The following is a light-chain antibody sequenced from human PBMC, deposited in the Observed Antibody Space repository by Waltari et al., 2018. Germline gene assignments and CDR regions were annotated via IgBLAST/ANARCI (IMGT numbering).Light chain of an antibody. J-gene: IGKJ4*01. CDR3: QQRRNWPLT. Sequence: EIVLTQSPAILSFSPGERATLSCRTSQSVGTYLAWYQHRPGQSPRLLIYDASYRATGIPARFSGSGSETDFTLTISSLQPEDFAVYYWQQRRNWPLTFGGGTRVEI. CDR1: QSVGTY. CDR2: DAS. V-gene: IGKV3-11*01.